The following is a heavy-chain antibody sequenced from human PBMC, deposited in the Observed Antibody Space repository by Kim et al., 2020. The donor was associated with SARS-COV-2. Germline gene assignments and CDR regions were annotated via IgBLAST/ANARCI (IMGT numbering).Heavy chain of an antibody. CDR1: GFTFSSYA. CDR3: ARDLSGSYLEVAYYYYGMDV. D-gene: IGHD1-26*01. Sequence: GGSLRLSCAASGFTFSSYAMHWVRQAPGKGLEWVAVISYDGSNKYYADSVKGRFTISRDNSKNTLYLQMNSLRAEDTAVYYCARDLSGSYLEVAYYYYGMDVWGQGTTVTVSS. V-gene: IGHV3-30-3*01. J-gene: IGHJ6*02. CDR2: ISYDGSNK.